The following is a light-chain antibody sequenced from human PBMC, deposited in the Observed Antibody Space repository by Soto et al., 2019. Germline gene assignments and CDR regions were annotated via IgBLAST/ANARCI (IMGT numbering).Light chain of an antibody. CDR1: QSVSNS. CDR2: DAS. J-gene: IGKJ1*01. V-gene: IGKV3-11*01. CDR3: QVRDVWPT. Sequence: IVLTQSPATLSLSPGERAALSCRASQSVSNSLAWYQHKPGQAPRLIIYDASKRAPGLPARFSGSVSGTDFALTISSLEPEDFAVYYCQVRDVWPTFGNGTKVEIK.